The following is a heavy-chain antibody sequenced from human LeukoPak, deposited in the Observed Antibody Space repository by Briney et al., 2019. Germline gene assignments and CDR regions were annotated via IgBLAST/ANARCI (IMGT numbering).Heavy chain of an antibody. CDR2: ISSSGSTI. CDR1: GFTFSSYG. V-gene: IGHV3-48*04. Sequence: GGSLRLSCAASGFTFSSYGMTWVRQAPGKGLEWVSYISSSGSTIYYADSVKGRFTISRDNAKNSLYLQMNSLRAEDTAVYYCARDSAGVAIHNFDYWGQGTLVTVSS. J-gene: IGHJ4*02. D-gene: IGHD5-12*01. CDR3: ARDSAGVAIHNFDY.